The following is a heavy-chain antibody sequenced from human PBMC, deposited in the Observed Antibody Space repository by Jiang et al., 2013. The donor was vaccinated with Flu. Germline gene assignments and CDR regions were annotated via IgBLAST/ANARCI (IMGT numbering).Heavy chain of an antibody. D-gene: IGHD4-11*01. J-gene: IGHJ6*02. CDR3: ARRLPSWGMDV. CDR2: IPYIGST. V-gene: IGHV4-31*03. Sequence: GPGLVKPSETLSLTCTVSGGSISSGGYYWSWVRQHPGKGLEWIGYIPYIGSTYYNPSLQSRVTMSLDTSKNQFSLRLSSVTAADTAVYYCARRLPSWGMDVWGRGTTVIVSS. CDR1: GGSISSGGYY.